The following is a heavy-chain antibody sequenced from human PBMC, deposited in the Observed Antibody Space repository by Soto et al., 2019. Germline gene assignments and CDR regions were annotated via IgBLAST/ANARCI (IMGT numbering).Heavy chain of an antibody. V-gene: IGHV3-33*01. CDR1: GFTFSSYG. CDR3: ARDLLWEKSYYYGMDV. CDR2: IWYDGSNK. J-gene: IGHJ6*02. D-gene: IGHD1-26*01. Sequence: PGGSLRLSYAASGFTFSSYGMHWVRQAPGKGLEWVAVIWYDGSNKYYADSVKGRFTISRDNSKNTLYLQMNSLRAEDTAVYYCARDLLWEKSYYYGMDVWGQGTTVTVSS.